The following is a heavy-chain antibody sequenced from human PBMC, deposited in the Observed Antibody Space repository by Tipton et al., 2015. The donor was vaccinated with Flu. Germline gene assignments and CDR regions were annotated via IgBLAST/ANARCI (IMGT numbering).Heavy chain of an antibody. CDR3: ARDLWNDRRAYYYYGVDV. D-gene: IGHD1-1*01. CDR1: GDSISTTIYY. CDR2: IYYSGTT. V-gene: IGHV4-39*07. Sequence: TLSLTCTVSGDSISTTIYYWGWVRQPPGKGLEWIGIIYYSGTTYYNPSLKSRVTISVDSSKNEFSLTLASLTAADTAVYYCARDLWNDRRAYYYYGVDVWGQGTTVTVSS. J-gene: IGHJ6*02.